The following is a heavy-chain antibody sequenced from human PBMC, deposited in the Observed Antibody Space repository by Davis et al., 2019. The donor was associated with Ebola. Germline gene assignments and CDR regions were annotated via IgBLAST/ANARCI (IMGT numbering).Heavy chain of an antibody. CDR3: ARQGPYYYDSSGYGRGNAFDI. D-gene: IGHD3-22*01. V-gene: IGHV4-61*07. J-gene: IGHJ3*02. Sequence: SLKSRVTISVDTSKNQFSLKLSSVTAADTAVYYCARQGPYYYDSSGYGRGNAFDIWGQGTMVTVSS.